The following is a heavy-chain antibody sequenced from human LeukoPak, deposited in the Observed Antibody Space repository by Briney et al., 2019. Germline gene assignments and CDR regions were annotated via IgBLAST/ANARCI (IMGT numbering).Heavy chain of an antibody. CDR1: GYTFTSYG. V-gene: IGHV1-18*01. CDR2: IRAYNGNT. Sequence: GASVKVSCKASGYTFTSYGISWVRQAPGQGLEWMGWIRAYNGNTNYAQKLQGRVTMTTDTSTSTAYMELRSLRSDDTAVYYCASRSYYADAFDIWGQGTMVTVSS. CDR3: ASRSYYADAFDI. J-gene: IGHJ3*02. D-gene: IGHD3-10*01.